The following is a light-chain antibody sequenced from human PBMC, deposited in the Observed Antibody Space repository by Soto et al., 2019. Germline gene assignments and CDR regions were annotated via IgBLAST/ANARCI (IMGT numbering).Light chain of an antibody. V-gene: IGLV1-51*01. CDR2: DNN. J-gene: IGLJ3*02. CDR3: GTWDSSLSAGV. CDR1: SSNIGNTY. Sequence: QSVLTQPPSVSAAPGQKVTISCSGSSSNIGNTYVSWYQQLPGTAPKLLIHDNNKRPSGIPDRFSGSKSGTSATLGITGLQTGDDADYYCGTWDSSLSAGVFGGGTKVTVL.